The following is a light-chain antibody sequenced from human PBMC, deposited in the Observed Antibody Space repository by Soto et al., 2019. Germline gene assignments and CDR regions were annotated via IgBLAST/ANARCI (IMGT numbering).Light chain of an antibody. J-gene: IGLJ1*01. CDR1: SSDVGGYNY. CDR2: DVS. Sequence: QSVLTRPRSVSGSPGQSVTISCTGTSSDVGGYNYVSWYQQHPGKAPKLMIYDVSKRPSGVPDRFSGSKSGNTASLTIPGLQAEDEADYYCCSYAGSYTYVFGTGTKVTVL. V-gene: IGLV2-11*01. CDR3: CSYAGSYTYV.